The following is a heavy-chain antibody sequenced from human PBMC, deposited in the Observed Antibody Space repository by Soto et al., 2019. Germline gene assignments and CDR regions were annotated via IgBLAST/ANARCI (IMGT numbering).Heavy chain of an antibody. J-gene: IGHJ4*02. D-gene: IGHD2-21*01. Sequence: SETLSLTCTVSGGSISSYYWSWIRQPPGKGLEWIGYIYYSGSTNYNPSLKRRDSISVDTPKNQFSLKLSAVTAAGTEVYYCARAGFCGDFDYWGQGTLVTVSS. CDR3: ARAGFCGDFDY. CDR1: GGSISSYY. V-gene: IGHV4-59*01. CDR2: IYYSGST.